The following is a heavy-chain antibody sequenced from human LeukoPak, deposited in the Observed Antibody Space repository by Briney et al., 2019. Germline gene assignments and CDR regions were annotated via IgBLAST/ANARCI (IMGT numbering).Heavy chain of an antibody. CDR1: GFTFSSYG. D-gene: IGHD1-20*01. V-gene: IGHV3-30*02. CDR2: IRYDGSNK. Sequence: GGSLRLSCAASGFTFSSYGMHWVRQAPGKGLEWVAFIRYDGSNKYYADSVKGRFTISRDNSKNTLYPQMNSLRAEDTAVYYCAKDIGYNWNVGFDHWGQGTLVTVSS. J-gene: IGHJ5*02. CDR3: AKDIGYNWNVGFDH.